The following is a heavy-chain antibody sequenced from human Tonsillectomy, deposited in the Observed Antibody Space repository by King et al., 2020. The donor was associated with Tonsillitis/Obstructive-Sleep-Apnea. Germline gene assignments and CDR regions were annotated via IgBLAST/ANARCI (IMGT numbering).Heavy chain of an antibody. CDR1: GFNFSSYW. D-gene: IGHD6-6*01. CDR2: INNDGSST. V-gene: IGHV3-74*02. J-gene: IGHJ4*02. CDR3: ARVFLDSSSSRFDY. Sequence: VQLVESGGGLVQPGGSLRLSCAASGFNFSSYWMHWGLQAPGKGLVWGSRINNDGSSTSYAGSVKGRFTISRDNAKNTLYLQMNSLRAEDTAVYYCARVFLDSSSSRFDYWGQGTLVIVSS.